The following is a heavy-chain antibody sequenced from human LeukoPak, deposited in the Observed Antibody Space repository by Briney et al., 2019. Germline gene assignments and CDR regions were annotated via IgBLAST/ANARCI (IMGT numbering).Heavy chain of an antibody. J-gene: IGHJ4*02. D-gene: IGHD3-22*01. CDR1: GFTFSSYS. CDR3: ARAPYYDSSGYHDY. CDR2: ISSSSSTI. V-gene: IGHV3-48*01. Sequence: QSGGSLRLSYAASGFTFSSYSMNWVRQAPGKGLEWVSYISSSSSTIYYADSVKGRFTISRDNAKNSLYLQMNSLRAEDTAVYYCARAPYYDSSGYHDYWGQGTLVTVSS.